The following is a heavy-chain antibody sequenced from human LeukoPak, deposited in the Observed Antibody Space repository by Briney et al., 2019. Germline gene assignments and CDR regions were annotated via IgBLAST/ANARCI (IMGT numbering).Heavy chain of an antibody. J-gene: IGHJ6*03. CDR2: INHSGST. V-gene: IGHV4-34*01. D-gene: IGHD6-19*01. CDR1: GGSFSGYY. CDR3: ARQVGGSGWPYYMDV. Sequence: SETLSLTCAVYGGSFSGYYWSWIRQPPGKGLEWIGEINHSGSTNYNPSLKSRVTISVDTSKNQFSLKLSSVTAADTAVYYCARQVGGSGWPYYMDVWGKGTTVTISS.